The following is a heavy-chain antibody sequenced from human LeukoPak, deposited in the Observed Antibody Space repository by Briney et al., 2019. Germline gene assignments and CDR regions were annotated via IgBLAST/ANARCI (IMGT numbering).Heavy chain of an antibody. CDR1: GFTFSNAW. J-gene: IGHJ4*02. Sequence: SGGSLRLSCAASGFTFSNAWMNWVRQAPGKGLEWVGRIKSKTDGGTTDYAAPVKGRFTISRDDSKTTLYLQMNSLKTEDTAVYYCTTRYCSGGRCDYWGQGTLVTVSS. CDR2: IKSKTDGGTT. D-gene: IGHD2-15*01. CDR3: TTRYCSGGRCDY. V-gene: IGHV3-15*01.